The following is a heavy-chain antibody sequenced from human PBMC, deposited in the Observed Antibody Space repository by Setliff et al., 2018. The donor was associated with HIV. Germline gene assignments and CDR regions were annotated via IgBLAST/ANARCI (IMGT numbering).Heavy chain of an antibody. CDR3: ARDPSGWYRGNYFDY. Sequence: SETLSLTCAVYIESFSGYYWSWIRQSPGKGLEWIGEINHSGSTNYKPSLKSRVTISVDTSKNQFSLKLRSVTAADTAVYFCARDPSGWYRGNYFDYWGQGTLVTVSS. D-gene: IGHD6-19*01. V-gene: IGHV4-34*01. CDR2: INHSGST. J-gene: IGHJ4*02. CDR1: IESFSGYY.